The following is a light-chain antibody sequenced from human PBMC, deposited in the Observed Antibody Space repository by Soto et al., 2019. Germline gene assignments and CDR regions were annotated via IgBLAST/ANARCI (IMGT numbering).Light chain of an antibody. Sequence: QSALTQPPAASGSPGQSVTISCTGTSSDVGGYNSVSWYQQHPGKAPKVMIYDVSKRPSGVPDRFSGSKSGNTASLTVSGLQGEDEADYYYSSYAGGNILVFGGGTKLTVL. J-gene: IGLJ3*02. V-gene: IGLV2-8*01. CDR2: DVS. CDR1: SSDVGGYNS. CDR3: SSYAGGNILV.